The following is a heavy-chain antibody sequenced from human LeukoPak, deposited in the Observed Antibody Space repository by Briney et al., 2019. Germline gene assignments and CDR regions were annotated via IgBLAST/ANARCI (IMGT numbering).Heavy chain of an antibody. CDR3: AKEYTPSSPLGELDS. D-gene: IGHD6-6*01. Sequence: GGSLRLSCAVSGFNLNSYAMHWVRQAPGKVLEWVAVIRHDEANSFYADSVQGRFTISRDTSKKLLYLQMNSLRVEDTAVYYCAKEYTPSSPLGELDSWGQGTLVTVSS. CDR1: GFNLNSYA. J-gene: IGHJ4*02. CDR2: IRHDEANS. V-gene: IGHV3-30*02.